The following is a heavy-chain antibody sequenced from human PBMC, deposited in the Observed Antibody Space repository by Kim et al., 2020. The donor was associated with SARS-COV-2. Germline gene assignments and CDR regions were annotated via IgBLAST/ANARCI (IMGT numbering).Heavy chain of an antibody. D-gene: IGHD4-4*01. CDR2: IDPSDSYT. CDR1: GYSFTSYW. J-gene: IGHJ6*02. V-gene: IGHV5-10-1*01. Sequence: GESLKISCKGSGYSFTSYWISWVRQMPGKGLEWMGRIDPSDSYTNYSPSFQGHVTISADKSISTAYLQWSSLKASDTAMYYCARDPSTVTTFYYGMDVWGQGTTVTVSS. CDR3: ARDPSTVTTFYYGMDV.